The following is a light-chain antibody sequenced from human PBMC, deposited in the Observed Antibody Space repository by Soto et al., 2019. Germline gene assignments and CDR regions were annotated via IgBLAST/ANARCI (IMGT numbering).Light chain of an antibody. J-gene: IGLJ2*01. V-gene: IGLV2-14*01. Sequence: QSVLTQPASVSGSPGQSITISCTGSSIEVGGYDYVSWNQQHPGKAPKLMIYDVSNRPSGVSNRFSGSKSGNTASLTISGLQAEDEADYYCSSYTRSSTLYVVFAGGTKLTVL. CDR1: SIEVGGYDY. CDR3: SSYTRSSTLYVV. CDR2: DVS.